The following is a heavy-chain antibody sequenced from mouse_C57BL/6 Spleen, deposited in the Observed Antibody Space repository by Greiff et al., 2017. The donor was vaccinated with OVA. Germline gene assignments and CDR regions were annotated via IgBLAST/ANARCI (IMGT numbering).Heavy chain of an antibody. Sequence: DVHLVESGGGLVKPGGSLKLSCAASGFTFSSYAMSWVRQTPEKRLEWVATISDGGSYTYYPDNVKGRFTISRDNAKNNLYLQMSHLKSEDTAMYYCARRTATVVAHWYFDVWGTGTTVTVSS. CDR2: ISDGGSYT. D-gene: IGHD1-1*01. J-gene: IGHJ1*03. CDR3: ARRTATVVAHWYFDV. V-gene: IGHV5-4*01. CDR1: GFTFSSYA.